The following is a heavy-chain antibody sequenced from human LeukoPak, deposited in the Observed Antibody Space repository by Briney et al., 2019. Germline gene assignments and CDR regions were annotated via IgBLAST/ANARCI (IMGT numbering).Heavy chain of an antibody. CDR1: GGSFSGYY. V-gene: IGHV4-34*01. CDR3: ARDGPRSGDY. Sequence: SETLSLTCAVYGGSFSGYYWSWIRQPPGKGLEWIGEVNHSGSTNYNPSLKSRVTISVDTSKNQFSLKLSSVTAADTAVYYCARDGPRSGDYWGQGTLVTVSS. CDR2: VNHSGST. D-gene: IGHD3-10*01. J-gene: IGHJ4*02.